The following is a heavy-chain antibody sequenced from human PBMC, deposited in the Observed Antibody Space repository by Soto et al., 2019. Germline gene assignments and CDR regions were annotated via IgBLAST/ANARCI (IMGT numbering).Heavy chain of an antibody. CDR2: IDTSGGVT. CDR1: GGSISSGGYY. CDR3: TKDKHWYGMDV. J-gene: IGHJ6*02. D-gene: IGHD1-1*01. V-gene: IGHV3-23*01. Sequence: PSETLSLTCTVSGGSISSGGYYWSWVRQAPGKGPEWVSGIDTSGGVTKYADSVKGRFTISRDNSKNTLYLQMNSLRAEDTALYYCTKDKHWYGMDVWGQGTTVTVSS.